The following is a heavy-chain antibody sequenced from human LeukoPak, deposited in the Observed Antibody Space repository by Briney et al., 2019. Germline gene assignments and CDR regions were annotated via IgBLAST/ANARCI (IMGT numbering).Heavy chain of an antibody. CDR1: GGSFSGYY. J-gene: IGHJ4*02. Sequence: SETLSLTCAVYGGSFSGYYWSWIRQPPGKGLEWIGEINHSGSTNYNPSLKSRVTISVDTSKNQFSLKLSSVTAADTAVYYCARGLVVVTDTYFDYWGQGTLVTVSS. CDR2: INHSGST. D-gene: IGHD2-21*02. V-gene: IGHV4-34*01. CDR3: ARGLVVVTDTYFDY.